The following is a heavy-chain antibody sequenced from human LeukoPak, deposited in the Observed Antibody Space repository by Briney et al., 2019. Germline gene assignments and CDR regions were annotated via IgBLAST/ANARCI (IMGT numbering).Heavy chain of an antibody. J-gene: IGHJ4*02. V-gene: IGHV3-7*01. Sequence: PGGSLRLSFAASGFIFGNSWMSWFRQVPGKGLEWVANMDQDGKEKNYVASVKGRFTISRDNTKNSLFLQMNSLTAEDTAVYYCAKNLHYDSHDFWGRRALVTVSS. CDR1: GFIFGNSW. CDR2: MDQDGKEK. CDR3: AKNLHYDSHDF. D-gene: IGHD3-3*01.